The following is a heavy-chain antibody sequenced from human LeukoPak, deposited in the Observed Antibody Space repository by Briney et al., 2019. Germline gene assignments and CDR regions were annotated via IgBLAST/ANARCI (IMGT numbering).Heavy chain of an antibody. CDR3: AREGGFGELSY. CDR1: GFNFSNYA. CDR2: ISGSGGGT. Sequence: GGSLILSCAASGFNFSNYAMGWVRQAPGKGLEWVSLISGSGGGTYFADSVKGRFTVSRHNSKNTLYLQMNSLRAEDTAVYYCAREGGFGELSYWGQGTVVSVSS. D-gene: IGHD3-10*01. J-gene: IGHJ4*02. V-gene: IGHV3-23*01.